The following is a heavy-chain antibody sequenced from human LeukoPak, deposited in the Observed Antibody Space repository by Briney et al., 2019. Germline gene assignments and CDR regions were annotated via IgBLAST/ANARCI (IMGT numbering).Heavy chain of an antibody. CDR3: ARDWGLFGVVTPHHY. D-gene: IGHD3-3*01. J-gene: IGHJ4*02. CDR1: GYTFTNYG. V-gene: IGHV1-18*01. CDR2: ISAYNGNT. Sequence: GASVKVSCKASGYTFTNYGISWVRQAPGQGLEWMGWISAYNGNTNYAQKLQGGVTMTTDTSTSTAYMEVRSLRSDDTAVYYCARDWGLFGVVTPHHYWGQGTLVTVSS.